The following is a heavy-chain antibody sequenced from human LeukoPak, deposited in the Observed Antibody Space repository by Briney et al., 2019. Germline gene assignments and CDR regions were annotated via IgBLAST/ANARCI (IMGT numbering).Heavy chain of an antibody. J-gene: IGHJ6*02. D-gene: IGHD1-26*01. CDR3: ATWAFYHGLDV. CDR2: ISADGTT. CDR1: GFNFDKYA. V-gene: IGHV3-43*02. Sequence: GGSLRLSCTASGFNFDKYAMHWVRQRPGKGLEWVAVISADGTTDHADSVKGRFTVSRDNSRESLFLQMSSLRDEDTALYYCATWAFYHGLDVWGQGTTVTVSS.